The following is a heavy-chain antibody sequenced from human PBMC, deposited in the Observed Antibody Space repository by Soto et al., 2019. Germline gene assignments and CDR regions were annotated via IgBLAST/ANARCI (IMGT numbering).Heavy chain of an antibody. J-gene: IGHJ3*01. Sequence: XSVKVSCKASVYTFTYSYLHWVRQAPGQRLEWMGWMNVNTGGTNSPQKFQDRVTMTRDTSISTAFIQLNGLTSDDTAVYFCARKCGDRCTEDTDALDLWGQGTMVTVSS. CDR2: MNVNTGGT. D-gene: IGHD2-21*01. CDR3: ARKCGDRCTEDTDALDL. CDR1: VYTFTYSY. V-gene: IGHV1-2*02.